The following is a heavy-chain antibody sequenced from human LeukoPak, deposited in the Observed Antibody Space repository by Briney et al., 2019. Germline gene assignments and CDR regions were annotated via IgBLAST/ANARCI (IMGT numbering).Heavy chain of an antibody. J-gene: IGHJ5*02. CDR3: AKERRGRFDP. CDR2: IYSGGNT. V-gene: IGHV3-53*01. CDR1: GFTVSSSY. Sequence: GGSLRLSCAASGFTVSSSYTSWVRQAPGKGLEWVSVIYSGGNTYYADSVKGRFTISRDNSKNTLYLQMNSLRAEDTAVYYCAKERRGRFDPWGQGTLVTVSS.